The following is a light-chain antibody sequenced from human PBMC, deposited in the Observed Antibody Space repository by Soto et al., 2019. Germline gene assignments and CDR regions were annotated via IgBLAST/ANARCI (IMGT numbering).Light chain of an antibody. CDR1: QSVGNF. Sequence: EIVMTQSPATLSVSPGESASLSCRASQSVGNFLAWYQQKPGQAPRLVIFDASTRAPGVPARFSGSGSETEFTLTISGLQSEDFAVYYCQQYGSSGTFGQGTKVEIK. CDR3: QQYGSSGT. CDR2: DAS. J-gene: IGKJ1*01. V-gene: IGKV3-15*01.